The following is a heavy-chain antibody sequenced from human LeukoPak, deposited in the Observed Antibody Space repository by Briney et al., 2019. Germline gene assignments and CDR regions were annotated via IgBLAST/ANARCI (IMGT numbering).Heavy chain of an antibody. CDR3: GRAVGGNVFDY. CDR2: ISSSSSYK. Sequence: GGSLRLSCAASGFTFNIYGMHWVRQAPGKGLEWVSSISSSSSYKYYADSVKGRFTISRDNAKKSLYLQMNSLRAEDTAVYYCGRAVGGNVFDYWGQGTQVTVAS. J-gene: IGHJ4*02. V-gene: IGHV3-21*01. D-gene: IGHD1-26*01. CDR1: GFTFNIYG.